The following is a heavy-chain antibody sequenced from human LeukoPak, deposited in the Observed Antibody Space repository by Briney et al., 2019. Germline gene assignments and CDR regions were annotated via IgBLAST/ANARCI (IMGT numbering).Heavy chain of an antibody. V-gene: IGHV1-8*01. CDR1: GYPFSNYD. D-gene: IGHD6-13*01. CDR2: MNPKSGNT. CDR3: ARGYSSSPPRV. J-gene: IGHJ4*02. Sequence: GASVTVSCKASGYPFSNYDINWVRQAPGQGLEWMGWMNPKSGNTGYGQKLQGRVTMTTDTSTSTAYMELRSLRSDDTAVYYCARGYSSSPPRVWGQGTLVTVSS.